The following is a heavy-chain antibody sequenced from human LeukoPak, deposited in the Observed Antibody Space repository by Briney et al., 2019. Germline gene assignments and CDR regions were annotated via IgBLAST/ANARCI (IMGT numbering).Heavy chain of an antibody. CDR3: ARLIQTYYYGSGSYLYWFDP. D-gene: IGHD3-10*01. J-gene: IGHJ5*02. CDR1: GGSISSSSYY. V-gene: IGHV4-39*01. Sequence: SETLSLTCTVSGGSISSSSYYWGWIRQPPGKGLEWIGSIYYSGGTYYNPSLKSRVTISVDTSKNQFSLKLSSVTAADTAVYYCARLIQTYYYGSGSYLYWFDPWGQGTLVTVSS. CDR2: IYYSGGT.